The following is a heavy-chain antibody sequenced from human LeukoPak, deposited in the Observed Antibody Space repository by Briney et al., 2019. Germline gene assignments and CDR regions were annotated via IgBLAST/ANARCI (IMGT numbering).Heavy chain of an antibody. Sequence: GGSLRLSCAASGFTFSSYGMHWVRQAPGKGLEWVAFIQYNGSNKYYADSVKGRFTISRDNSKNTLYLQMNSLRAEDTAVYYCAKYWREVDALLWFGLFDYWGQGTLVTVSS. D-gene: IGHD3-10*01. CDR3: AKYWREVDALLWFGLFDY. V-gene: IGHV3-30*02. J-gene: IGHJ4*02. CDR1: GFTFSSYG. CDR2: IQYNGSNK.